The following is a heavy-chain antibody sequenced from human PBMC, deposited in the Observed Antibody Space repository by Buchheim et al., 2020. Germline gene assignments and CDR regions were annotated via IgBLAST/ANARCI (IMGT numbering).Heavy chain of an antibody. CDR2: ISYDGSNK. V-gene: IGHV3-30-3*01. J-gene: IGHJ4*02. Sequence: QVQLVESGGGVVQPGRSLRLSCAASGFTFSSYAMHWVRQAPGKGLEWVAVISYDGSNKYYADSVKGRFTISRDNSKNTLYLQMNSLRAEDTAVYYCASPQSIRGYEVFDYWGQGTL. CDR3: ASPQSIRGYEVFDY. CDR1: GFTFSSYA. D-gene: IGHD6-6*01.